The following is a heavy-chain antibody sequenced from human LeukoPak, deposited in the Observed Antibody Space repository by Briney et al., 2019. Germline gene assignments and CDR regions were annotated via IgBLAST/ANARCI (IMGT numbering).Heavy chain of an antibody. V-gene: IGHV1-24*01. D-gene: IGHD6-13*01. CDR2: FDPEDGET. Sequence: VSVKVSCKVSGYTLTELSMHWVRQAPGKGLEWMGGFDPEDGETIYAQKFQGRVTMTEDTSTDTAYMELSSLRSEDTAVYYCATGPIAAAGTGYFDLWGRGTLVTVS. CDR3: ATGPIAAAGTGYFDL. J-gene: IGHJ2*01. CDR1: GYTLTELS.